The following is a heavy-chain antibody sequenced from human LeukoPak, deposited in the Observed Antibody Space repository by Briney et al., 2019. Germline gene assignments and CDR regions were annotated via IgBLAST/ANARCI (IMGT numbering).Heavy chain of an antibody. J-gene: IGHJ4*02. CDR1: GYTFTGYY. D-gene: IGHD7-27*01. CDR2: INPNSGGT. Sequence: APVKVSCKASGYTFTGYYIHWVRQAPGQGLEWMGWINPNSGGTHYAQKFQGRITMTRDTSISTAYMELSSLRSDDTAVYYCAGANWAAGVTFDNWGQGTLVTVSS. CDR3: AGANWAAGVTFDN. V-gene: IGHV1-2*02.